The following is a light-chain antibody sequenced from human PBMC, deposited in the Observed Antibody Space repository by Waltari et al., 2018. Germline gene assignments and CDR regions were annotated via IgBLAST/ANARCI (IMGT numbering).Light chain of an antibody. CDR3: QHYDNLLLT. CDR1: QDIANY. V-gene: IGKV1-33*01. J-gene: IGKJ4*01. CDR2: LAS. Sequence: DIQMTQSPSSLSASVGDRVTISCQASQDIANYLNWYQQNPGKAPKLLIYLASNLETGVPSRFSGSGSGAYFTFTISSLQPEDIATYYCQHYDNLLLTFGGGTKVEIK.